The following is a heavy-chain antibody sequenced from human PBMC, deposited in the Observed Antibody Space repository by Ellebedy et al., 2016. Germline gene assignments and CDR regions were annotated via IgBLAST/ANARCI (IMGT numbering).Heavy chain of an antibody. CDR2: ISPSSGSTI. Sequence: GGSLRLXCIVSGFTFTSYSMKWVRQPPGKGLEWVSYISPSSGSTIYYADSVKGRFTISRDNAKNSVYLQMNSLRDEDTAVYYCTRGGLDNSFDVWGQGTMVTVS. J-gene: IGHJ3*01. V-gene: IGHV3-48*02. CDR1: GFTFTSYS. D-gene: IGHD3-16*01. CDR3: TRGGLDNSFDV.